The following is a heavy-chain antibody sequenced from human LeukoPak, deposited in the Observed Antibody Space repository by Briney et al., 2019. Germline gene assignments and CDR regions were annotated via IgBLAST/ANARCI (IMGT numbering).Heavy chain of an antibody. CDR3: ARDRGPRNWNLIRYYYYYYGMDV. CDR1: GGTFSSYA. Sequence: GASVKVSCKASGGTFSSYAISWVRQAPGRGLEWMGGIIPIFGTANYAQKFQGRVTITADESTSTAYMELSSLRSEDTAVYYCARDRGPRNWNLIRYYYYYYGMDVWGQGTTVTVSS. V-gene: IGHV1-69*13. J-gene: IGHJ6*02. D-gene: IGHD1-1*01. CDR2: IIPIFGTA.